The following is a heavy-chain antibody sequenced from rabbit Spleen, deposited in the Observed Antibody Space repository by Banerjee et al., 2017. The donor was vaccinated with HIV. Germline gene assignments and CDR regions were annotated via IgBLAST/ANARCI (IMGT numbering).Heavy chain of an antibody. CDR3: ARDTGSSFSSYGTDL. CDR2: IYTGSGNT. J-gene: IGHJ3*01. CDR1: GFSFSSGYD. D-gene: IGHD8-1*01. Sequence: QSLEESGGDLVKPGASLTLTCKASGFSFSSGYDMCWVRQAPGKGLEWIACIYTGSGNTGYASWARGRFTITRSTSLNTVTLQLNSLTAADTATYFCARDTGSSFSSYGTDLWGQGTLVTVS. V-gene: IGHV1S40*01.